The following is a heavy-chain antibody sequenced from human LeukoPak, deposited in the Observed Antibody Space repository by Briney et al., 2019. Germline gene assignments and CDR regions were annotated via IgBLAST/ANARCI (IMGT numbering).Heavy chain of an antibody. J-gene: IGHJ4*02. V-gene: IGHV4-4*07. CDR2: IYTSGGT. CDR3: VTDRSGSYDY. Sequence: IPSETLSLTCTVSGASISSFYWSWIRQPAGEGLEWLGRIYTSGGTNYNPSLKSRVTMSIDTSKNQFSLKLYSVTAADAAVYYCVTDRSGSYDYWGQGILVTVSS. CDR1: GASISSFY. D-gene: IGHD1-26*01.